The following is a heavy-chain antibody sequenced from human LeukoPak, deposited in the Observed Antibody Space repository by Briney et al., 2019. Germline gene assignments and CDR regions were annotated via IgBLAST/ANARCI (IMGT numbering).Heavy chain of an antibody. J-gene: IGHJ6*03. CDR3: ARVMYCSSTSCYTDYYYYMDV. D-gene: IGHD2-2*02. V-gene: IGHV3-53*01. Sequence: GGSLRLSCAASGFTVSSNYMSWVRQAPGKGLEWVSVIYSGGSTYYADSVKGRFTISRDNSKNTLYLQMNSLRAEDTAVYYCARVMYCSSTSCYTDYYYYMDVWGKGTTVTVSS. CDR2: IYSGGST. CDR1: GFTVSSNY.